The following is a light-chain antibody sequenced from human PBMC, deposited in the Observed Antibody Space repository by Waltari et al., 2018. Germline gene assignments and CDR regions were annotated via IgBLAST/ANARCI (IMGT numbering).Light chain of an antibody. Sequence: QSVLTQPPSASGTPGQKVTLSCSGGSSNIGGNYVYWYQQLPGPAPKLLTYKSNQRPSGVPDRFSGSKSGTSASLAISGLRSEDEGHYYCAAWDDSLSNFVFGTGTKVTVL. CDR1: SSNIGGNY. V-gene: IGLV1-47*01. CDR2: KSN. CDR3: AAWDDSLSNFV. J-gene: IGLJ1*01.